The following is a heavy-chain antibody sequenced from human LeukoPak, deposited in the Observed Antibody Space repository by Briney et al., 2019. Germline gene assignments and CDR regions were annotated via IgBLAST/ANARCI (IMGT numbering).Heavy chain of an antibody. J-gene: IGHJ4*02. CDR3: ASYSRDDYGGKIDY. D-gene: IGHD4-23*01. Sequence: SETLSLTCTVSGGSISSGGYYWSWIRQPPGKGLEWIGYIYYSGSTNYNPPLKSRVTISVDTSKNQFSLKLSSVTAADTAVYYCASYSRDDYGGKIDYWGQGTLVTVSS. V-gene: IGHV4-61*08. CDR2: IYYSGST. CDR1: GGSISSGGYY.